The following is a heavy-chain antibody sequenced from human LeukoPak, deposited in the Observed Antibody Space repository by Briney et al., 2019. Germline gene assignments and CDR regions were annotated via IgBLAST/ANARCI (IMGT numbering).Heavy chain of an antibody. J-gene: IGHJ5*02. CDR2: IYTSGST. CDR3: ARDIVATIGHLYNWFDP. CDR1: GGSISSYY. Sequence: SETLSLTCTVSGGSISSYYWSWIRQPAGKGLEWIGRIYTSGSTNYNPSLKSRVTMSVDTSKNQFSLQLSSVTAADTAVYYCARDIVATIGHLYNWFDPWGQGTLVTVSS. V-gene: IGHV4-4*07. D-gene: IGHD5-12*01.